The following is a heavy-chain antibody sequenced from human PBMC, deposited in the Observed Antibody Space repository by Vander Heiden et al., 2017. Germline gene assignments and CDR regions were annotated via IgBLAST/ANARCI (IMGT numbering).Heavy chain of an antibody. J-gene: IGHJ4*02. Sequence: QVQLVQSGAEVKKPGASVKVSCKASGYTFPSYYMHWVRQAPGQGLEWMGIINPSGGSTSYAQKFQGRVTMTRDTSTSTVYMELSSLRSEDTAVYYCARARYCSGGSCYRTAFDYWGQGTLVTVSS. D-gene: IGHD2-15*01. V-gene: IGHV1-46*01. CDR3: ARARYCSGGSCYRTAFDY. CDR1: GYTFPSYY. CDR2: INPSGGST.